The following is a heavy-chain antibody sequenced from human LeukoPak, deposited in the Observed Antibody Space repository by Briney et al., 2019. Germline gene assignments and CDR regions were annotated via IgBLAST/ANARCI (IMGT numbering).Heavy chain of an antibody. CDR1: GFTFSSYG. Sequence: PGGSLRLSCAASGFTFSSYGMHWVRQAPGKGLEWVAFIHFDGSTKYSGDSVQGRFTISRDNSRNILYLQMNNLRPEDTAFYYCAKDHCTRTSCDGYPGYWGQGTLVTVSS. CDR2: IHFDGSTK. D-gene: IGHD2-2*01. CDR3: AKDHCTRTSCDGYPGY. J-gene: IGHJ4*02. V-gene: IGHV3-30*02.